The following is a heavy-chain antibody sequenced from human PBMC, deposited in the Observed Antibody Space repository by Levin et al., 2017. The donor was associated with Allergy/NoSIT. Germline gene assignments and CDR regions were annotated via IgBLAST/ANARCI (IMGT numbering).Heavy chain of an antibody. D-gene: IGHD3-10*01. CDR3: ARRHYGLGTYYMDV. Sequence: PGGSLRLSCAASGFTVSSNYMSWVRQAPGKGLEWVSLIYRGGTTYYADSVKGRFTISRDNSNNTLYLQMNSLRAEDTAVYYCARRHYGLGTYYMDVWGKGTTVTVAS. CDR2: IYRGGTT. V-gene: IGHV3-66*01. J-gene: IGHJ6*03. CDR1: GFTVSSNY.